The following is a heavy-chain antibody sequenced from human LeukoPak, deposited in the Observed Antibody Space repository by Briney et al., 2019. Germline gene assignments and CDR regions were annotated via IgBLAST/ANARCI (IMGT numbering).Heavy chain of an antibody. CDR3: ARVIRNYDILTGYYYYYMDV. J-gene: IGHJ6*03. V-gene: IGHV4-34*01. D-gene: IGHD3-9*01. CDR2: INHSGST. Sequence: SETLSLTCAVYGGSFSGYYWSWIRQPPGKGLEWIGEINHSGSTNYNPSLKSRVTISVDTSKNQFSLKLSSVTAADTAVYYCARVIRNYDILTGYYYYYMDVWGKGTTVTVS. CDR1: GGSFSGYY.